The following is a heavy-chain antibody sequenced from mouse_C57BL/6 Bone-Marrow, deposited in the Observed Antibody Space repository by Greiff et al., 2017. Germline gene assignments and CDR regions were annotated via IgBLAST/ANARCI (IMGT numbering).Heavy chain of an antibody. CDR2: ISYDGSN. D-gene: IGHD1-1*01. V-gene: IGHV3-6*01. Sequence: EVKLQESGPGLVKPSQSLSLTCSVTGYSITSGYYWNWIRQFPGNKLEWMGYISYDGSNNYNPSLKNRISITRDTSKNQFFLKLNSVTTEDTATYYCARGDTTVVAKVDYWGQGTTLTVSS. J-gene: IGHJ2*01. CDR3: ARGDTTVVAKVDY. CDR1: GYSITSGYY.